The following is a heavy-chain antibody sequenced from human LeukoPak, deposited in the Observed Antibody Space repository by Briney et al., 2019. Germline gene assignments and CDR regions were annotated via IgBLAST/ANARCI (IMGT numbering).Heavy chain of an antibody. V-gene: IGHV1-69*06. CDR1: GGTFSSYG. D-gene: IGHD3-9*01. CDR3: ARSAANYDILTGRGAFDI. Sequence: SSVKVSCKASGGTFSSYGISLVRQAPGQGLEWMGGIIPIFGTTSYAQKFQGRVTITADKSTNTAYTELSSLRSEDTAVYYCARSAANYDILTGRGAFDIWGQGTMVTVSS. CDR2: IIPIFGTT. J-gene: IGHJ3*02.